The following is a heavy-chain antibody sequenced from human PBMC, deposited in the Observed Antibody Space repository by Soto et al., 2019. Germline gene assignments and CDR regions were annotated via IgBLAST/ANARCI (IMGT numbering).Heavy chain of an antibody. D-gene: IGHD2-15*01. CDR1: GGSVSSRSYF. CDR3: ARHRVLPATPTNWFDP. J-gene: IGHJ5*02. V-gene: IGHV4-39*01. CDR2: IYYNGST. Sequence: QVQVQESGPGLVKPSDTLSLTCTVSGGSVSSRSYFWGWIRQSPGKGLEWIGTIYYNGSTSYNPSLKSRVTLSVDTARNHFSLKRTSVTASDTALYYCARHRVLPATPTNWFDPWGQRTLVTVSS.